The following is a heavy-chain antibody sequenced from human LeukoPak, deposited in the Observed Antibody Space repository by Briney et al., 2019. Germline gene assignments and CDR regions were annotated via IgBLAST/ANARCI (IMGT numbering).Heavy chain of an antibody. Sequence: ASVKVSCKASGGTFSSYAISWVRQAPGQGLEWMGIINPSGGSTSYAQKFQGRVTMTRDTSTSTVYMELSSLRSEDTAVYYCARDSLSSSYDYWGQGTLVTVSS. D-gene: IGHD6-13*01. V-gene: IGHV1-46*01. CDR1: GGTFSSYA. CDR3: ARDSLSSSYDY. J-gene: IGHJ4*02. CDR2: INPSGGST.